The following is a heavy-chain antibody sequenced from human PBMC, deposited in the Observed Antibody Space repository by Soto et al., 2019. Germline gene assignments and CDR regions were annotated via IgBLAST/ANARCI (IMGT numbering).Heavy chain of an antibody. CDR2: IRSKANSYAT. CDR3: TRHLGIEARLDY. Sequence: GESLKISCAASGFTFSGSAMHWVRQASGKGLEWVGRIRSKANSYATAYAASVKGRFTISRDDSKNTAYLQMNSLKTEDTAVYYCTRHLGIEARLDYWGQGTLVTVSS. J-gene: IGHJ4*02. CDR1: GFTFSGSA. V-gene: IGHV3-73*01.